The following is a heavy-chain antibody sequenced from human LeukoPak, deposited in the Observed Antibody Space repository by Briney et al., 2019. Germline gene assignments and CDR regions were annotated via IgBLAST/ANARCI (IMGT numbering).Heavy chain of an antibody. Sequence: GGTLRLFCAASGFTFSSYEMIWVRQASGKGLVWVSNISSSGSTIYYADSVKGRFTISRDNAKNSLYLQMSSLRAEDTAVYYCARVPLPGYSKGDYWGQGTLVTVSS. CDR1: GFTFSSYE. V-gene: IGHV3-48*03. CDR2: ISSSGSTI. CDR3: ARVPLPGYSKGDY. D-gene: IGHD4-11*01. J-gene: IGHJ4*02.